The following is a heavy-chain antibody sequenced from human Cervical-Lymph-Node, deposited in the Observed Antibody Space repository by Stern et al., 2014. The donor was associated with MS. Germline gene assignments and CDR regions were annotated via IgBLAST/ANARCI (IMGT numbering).Heavy chain of an antibody. CDR2: INGHTGDT. Sequence: VQLVQSGTEVKKPGASVKVSCKASGYTFSAYYVHWVRQAPGQGLEWMGRINGHTGDTNYAQKFQGRVTMDRDQSISTAYLELASLRSDDTAVYYCAREGRSTVTTAAAYWGQGTLVTVSS. D-gene: IGHD4-17*01. V-gene: IGHV1-2*06. CDR3: AREGRSTVTTAAAY. CDR1: GYTFSAYY. J-gene: IGHJ4*02.